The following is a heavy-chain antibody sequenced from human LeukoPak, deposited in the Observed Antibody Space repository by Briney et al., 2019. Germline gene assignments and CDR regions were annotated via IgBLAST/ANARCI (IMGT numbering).Heavy chain of an antibody. CDR2: IYYSGST. V-gene: IGHV4-59*01. Sequence: SETLSLTCTVSGVSISSYYWSWIRQPPGKGLEWIGYIYYSGSTNYNPSLKSRVTISVDTSKNHFSLKLSSVTAADTAVYYCARPNLPGAKQHWFDPWGQGTLVTVSS. D-gene: IGHD1-1*01. CDR1: GVSISSYY. CDR3: ARPNLPGAKQHWFDP. J-gene: IGHJ5*02.